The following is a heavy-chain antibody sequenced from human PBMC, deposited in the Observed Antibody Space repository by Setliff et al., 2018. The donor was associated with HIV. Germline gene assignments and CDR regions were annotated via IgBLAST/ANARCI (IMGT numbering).Heavy chain of an antibody. J-gene: IGHJ2*01. CDR3: ARRSATHGNWNFDL. V-gene: IGHV4-31*03. Sequence: PSETLSLTCTVSGGSISSGGYYWSWIRQHPGKGLEWIGYIYYSGSTYYNPSLKSRVTISVDTSKNQFSLKLRSVTAADTAVYYCARRSATHGNWNFDLWGRGTLVTVSS. CDR2: IYYSGST. CDR1: GGSISSGGYY.